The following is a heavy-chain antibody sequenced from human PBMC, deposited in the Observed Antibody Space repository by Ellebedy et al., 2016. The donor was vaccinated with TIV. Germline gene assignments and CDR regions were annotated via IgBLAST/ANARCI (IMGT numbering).Heavy chain of an antibody. CDR1: GFTVNSNY. CDR3: ATETFIDVDLKVWGVFDF. Sequence: GGSLRLSCAVSGFTVNSNYLSWVRQTPGKGLEWVSTIYIDGGTLYADSVRDRFTISRDTSNNTLNLQINGLRAEDTAVYFCATETFIDVDLKVWGVFDFWGQGTMVAVSS. D-gene: IGHD2-15*01. CDR2: IYIDGGT. J-gene: IGHJ3*01. V-gene: IGHV3-66*01.